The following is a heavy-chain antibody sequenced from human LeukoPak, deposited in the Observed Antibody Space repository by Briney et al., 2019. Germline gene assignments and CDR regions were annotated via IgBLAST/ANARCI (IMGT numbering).Heavy chain of an antibody. V-gene: IGHV3-30*18. CDR1: GFTFSSYG. CDR3: AKDLGTTVVTPY. Sequence: GRSLRLSCAASGFTFSSYGMPWVRQAPGKGLEWVAVISYDGSNKYYADSVKGRFTISRDNSKNTLYLQMNSLRAGDTAVYYCAKDLGTTVVTPYWGQGTLVTVSS. D-gene: IGHD4-23*01. CDR2: ISYDGSNK. J-gene: IGHJ4*02.